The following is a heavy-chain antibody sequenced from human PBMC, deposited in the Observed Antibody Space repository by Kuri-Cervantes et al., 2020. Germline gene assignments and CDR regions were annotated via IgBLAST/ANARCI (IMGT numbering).Heavy chain of an antibody. D-gene: IGHD5-12*01. V-gene: IGHV1-46*01. CDR1: GYTFTSYY. J-gene: IGHJ6*02. Sequence: ASVKVSCKASGYTFTSYYMHWVRQAPGQGLEWVGIINPSGGSTSYAQKFQGRVTMTRDTSTSTVYMELSSLRSEDTAVYYCAREGVATGWGMDVWGQGTTVTVSS. CDR2: INPSGGST. CDR3: AREGVATGWGMDV.